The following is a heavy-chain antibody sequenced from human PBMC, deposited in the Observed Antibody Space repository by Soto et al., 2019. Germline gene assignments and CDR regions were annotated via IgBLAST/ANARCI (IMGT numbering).Heavy chain of an antibody. CDR3: VTSSLERYFDWAFDY. Sequence: QVQLVQSGAEVKKPGASVKVSCKASGYTFTSYGISWVRQAPGQGLEWMGWISAYNGNTNYAQKLQGRVTMTTDTSTSTAYMELRSLRSDDTAVYYCVTSSLERYFDWAFDYWGQGTLVTVSS. D-gene: IGHD3-9*01. CDR1: GYTFTSYG. CDR2: ISAYNGNT. V-gene: IGHV1-18*01. J-gene: IGHJ4*02.